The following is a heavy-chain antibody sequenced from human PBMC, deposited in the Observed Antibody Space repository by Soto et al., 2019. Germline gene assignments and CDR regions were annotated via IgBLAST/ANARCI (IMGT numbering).Heavy chain of an antibody. Sequence: GSSVKVSCKASGGTFSSYAISWVRQAPGQGLEWMGGIIPIFGTANYAQKFQGRVTITADESTSTAYMELSSLRSEDTAVYYCAIHRGYDSSGYYSPPKYYGMDVWGQGITVTVSS. J-gene: IGHJ6*01. D-gene: IGHD3-22*01. CDR3: AIHRGYDSSGYYSPPKYYGMDV. CDR2: IIPIFGTA. V-gene: IGHV1-69*13. CDR1: GGTFSSYA.